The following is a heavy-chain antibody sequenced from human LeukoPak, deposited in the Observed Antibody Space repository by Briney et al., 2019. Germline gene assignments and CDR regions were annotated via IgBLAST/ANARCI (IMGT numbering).Heavy chain of an antibody. CDR2: IRSKAYGGTT. CDR1: GFTFGDYA. D-gene: IGHD1-26*01. J-gene: IGHJ4*02. V-gene: IGHV3-49*04. CDR3: TRGSEWEPQTAGY. Sequence: GGSLRLSCTASGFTFGDYAMSWVRQAPGKGLEWVGFIRSKAYGGTTEYAASVKGRFTISRDDSKSIAYLQMNSLKTEDTAVYYCTRGSEWEPQTAGYWGQGTLVTVPS.